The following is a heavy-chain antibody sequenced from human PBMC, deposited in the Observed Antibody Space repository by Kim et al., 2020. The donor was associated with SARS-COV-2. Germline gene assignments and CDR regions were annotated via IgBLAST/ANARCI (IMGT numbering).Heavy chain of an antibody. CDR1: GFTFSSYA. D-gene: IGHD6-19*01. CDR3: ARRIAVAGKPHWYFDY. Sequence: GGSLRLSCAASGFTFSSYAMSWVRQAPGKGLEWVSAISGSGGSTYYADSVKGRFTISRDNSKNTLYLQMNSLRAEDTAVYYCARRIAVAGKPHWYFDYWGQGTLVTVSS. CDR2: ISGSGGST. J-gene: IGHJ4*02. V-gene: IGHV3-23*01.